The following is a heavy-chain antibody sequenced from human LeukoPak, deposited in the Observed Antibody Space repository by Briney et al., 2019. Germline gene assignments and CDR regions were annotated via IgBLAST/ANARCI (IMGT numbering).Heavy chain of an antibody. Sequence: GESLKISCKASGYSYTSYWNGWVRQMPGKGLEWMGIIYPGDSDTRYSPSFQGQVTVSADKSISTAYLHWSSLKASDTAIYYCARHLDAGERSRYFDYWGQGTLVTVSS. J-gene: IGHJ4*02. V-gene: IGHV5-51*01. CDR3: ARHLDAGERSRYFDY. CDR2: IYPGDSDT. D-gene: IGHD7-27*01. CDR1: GYSYTSYW.